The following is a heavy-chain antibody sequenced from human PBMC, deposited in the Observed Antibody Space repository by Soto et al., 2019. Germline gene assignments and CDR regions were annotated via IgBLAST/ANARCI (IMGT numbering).Heavy chain of an antibody. V-gene: IGHV3-23*01. J-gene: IGHJ4*02. D-gene: IGHD2-15*01. CDR1: GFTFSSYA. CDR3: AKDGAATPLNLRYNKHDY. Sequence: EVQLLESGGGLVQPGGSLRLSCAASGFTFSSYAMSWVRQAPGKGLEWVSAISGSGGSTYYADSVKGRFTISRDNSKDTLYLQMNSLRAEDTAVYDCAKDGAATPLNLRYNKHDYWGQGTLVTVSS. CDR2: ISGSGGST.